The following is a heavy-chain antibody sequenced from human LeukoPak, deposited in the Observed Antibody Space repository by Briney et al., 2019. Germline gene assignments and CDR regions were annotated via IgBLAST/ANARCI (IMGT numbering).Heavy chain of an antibody. CDR3: ATVGGYPNYYYYGMDV. D-gene: IGHD1-26*01. CDR1: GYTLTELS. J-gene: IGHJ6*02. V-gene: IGHV1-24*01. Sequence: ASVKASCKVSGYTLTELSMHWVRQAPGKGLEWMGGFDPEDGETIYAQKFQGRVTMTEDTSTDTAYMELSSLRSEDTAVYYCATVGGYPNYYYYGMDVWGQGTTVTVSS. CDR2: FDPEDGET.